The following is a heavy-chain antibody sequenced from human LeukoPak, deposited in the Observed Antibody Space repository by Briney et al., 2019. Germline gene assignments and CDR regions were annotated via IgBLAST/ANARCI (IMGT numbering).Heavy chain of an antibody. CDR1: GYTFTSYG. V-gene: IGHV1-18*01. CDR3: ARGLRYFDWFDP. CDR2: ISAYNGNT. D-gene: IGHD3-9*01. Sequence: ASVKVSCKASGYTFTSYGISWVRQAPGQGLEWMGWISAYNGNTNYAQKLQGRVTITADESTSIAYMELSSLRSDDTAVYYCARGLRYFDWFDPWGQGTLVTVSS. J-gene: IGHJ5*02.